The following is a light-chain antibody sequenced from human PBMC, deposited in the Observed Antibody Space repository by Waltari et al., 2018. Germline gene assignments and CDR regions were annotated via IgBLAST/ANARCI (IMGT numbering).Light chain of an antibody. CDR1: QSISTF. CDR2: GAS. J-gene: IGKJ2*01. CDR3: QQSYSTPRT. Sequence: DIQMTQSPSSLSASVGDRVTITCRASQSISTFLNWYQQKPGKAPKPLIYGASSVQSGVPSRFSGSGSGTDFTLTISSLQPEDFATYYCQQSYSTPRTFGQGTKLEIK. V-gene: IGKV1-39*01.